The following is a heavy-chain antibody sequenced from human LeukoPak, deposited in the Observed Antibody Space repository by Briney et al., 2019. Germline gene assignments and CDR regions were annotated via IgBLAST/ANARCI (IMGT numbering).Heavy chain of an antibody. D-gene: IGHD5-18*01. Sequence: HPGGSLRLSCAASGFTFSSYGMHWVRQAPGKGLEWVAFIRYDGSNKYYADSVKGRFTISRDNSKNTLYLQMNSLRAEDTAVYYCALDRRGYSYGYLSHWYFDLWGRGTLVIVSS. V-gene: IGHV3-30*02. CDR1: GFTFSSYG. J-gene: IGHJ2*01. CDR3: ALDRRGYSYGYLSHWYFDL. CDR2: IRYDGSNK.